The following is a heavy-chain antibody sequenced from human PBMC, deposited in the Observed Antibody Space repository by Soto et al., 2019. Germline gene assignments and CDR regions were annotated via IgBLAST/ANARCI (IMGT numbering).Heavy chain of an antibody. V-gene: IGHV4-59*01. CDR2: MHYSGATSFFP. Sequence: SETLSLTCTVSGGSMRNYFWTWIRQPPGKGLEWIGYMHYSGATSFFPSYNPSLRGRVTISEDTSKNQFSLKLLSVPTADTAVYFCAAGEASSRNLAPYYLDFWGQGTLVTVSS. J-gene: IGHJ4*02. CDR3: AAGEASSRNLAPYYLDF. CDR1: GGSMRNYF. D-gene: IGHD6-13*01.